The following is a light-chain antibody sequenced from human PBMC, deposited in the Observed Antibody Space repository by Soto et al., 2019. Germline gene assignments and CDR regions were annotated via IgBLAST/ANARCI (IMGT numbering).Light chain of an antibody. CDR2: DVI. Sequence: QSALTQPRSVSGSPGQSVTFSCTGTSSDVGAYIYVSWYHKHPSKAPKLIIYDVIKRPSGVPDRFSGSKSGNTASLTLSGLQAEDEADYYCCSYAGSYTHVVRTGT. CDR1: SSDVGAYIY. V-gene: IGLV2-11*01. J-gene: IGLJ1*01. CDR3: CSYAGSYTHV.